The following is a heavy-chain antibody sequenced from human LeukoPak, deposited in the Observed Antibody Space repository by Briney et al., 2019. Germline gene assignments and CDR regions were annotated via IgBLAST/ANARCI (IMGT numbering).Heavy chain of an antibody. CDR1: GIMFSSHA. D-gene: IGHD3-22*01. J-gene: IGHJ4*02. CDR3: ARDASASSGYWDYFDY. CDR2: ISSSSSYI. V-gene: IGHV3-21*01. Sequence: GGSLRLSCAASGIMFSSHAISWVRQAPGKGLEWVSSISSSSSYIYYADSVKGRFTISRDNAKNSLYLQMNSLRAEDTAVYYCARDASASSGYWDYFDYWGQGTLVTVSS.